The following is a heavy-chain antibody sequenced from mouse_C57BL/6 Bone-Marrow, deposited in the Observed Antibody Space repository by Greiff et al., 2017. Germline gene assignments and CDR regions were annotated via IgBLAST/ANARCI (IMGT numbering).Heavy chain of an antibody. CDR3: ARDDCDETWFAY. V-gene: IGHV1-64*01. CDR1: GYTFTSYW. J-gene: IGHJ3*01. CDR2: IHPNIGST. D-gene: IGHD2-4*01. Sequence: QVQLQQPGAELVKPGASVKLSCKASGYTFTSYWMHWVKQRPGQGLEWIGMIHPNIGSTNYNEKFKSQATLHVDKSSSPAYMQRSSLTSEDSAVYYCARDDCDETWFAYWGQGTLVTVSA.